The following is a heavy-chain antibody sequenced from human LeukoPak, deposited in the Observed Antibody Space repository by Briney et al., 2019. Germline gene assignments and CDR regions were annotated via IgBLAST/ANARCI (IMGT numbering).Heavy chain of an antibody. V-gene: IGHV4-59*01. CDR3: ARSPRPVIAIPMVWFDP. CDR1: GGSISSYY. J-gene: IGHJ5*02. Sequence: SETLSLTCTVSGGSISSYYWSWIRQPPGKGLEWIGYIYYSGSTNYNPSLKSRVTISVDTSKNQFSLKLSSVTAADTAVYYCARSPRPVIAIPMVWFDPWDQGTLVTVSS. CDR2: IYYSGST. D-gene: IGHD2-21*01.